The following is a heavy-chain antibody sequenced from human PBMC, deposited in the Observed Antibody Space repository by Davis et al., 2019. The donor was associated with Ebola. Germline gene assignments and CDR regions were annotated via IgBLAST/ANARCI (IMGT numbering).Heavy chain of an antibody. CDR1: GGSISSYY. Sequence: MPSETLSLTCTVSGGSISSYYWSWIRQPPGKGLEWIGYIYYSGSTNYNPSLKSRVTISVDTSKNQFSLKLSSVTAADTAVYYCARDNGSSGWMEPFDYWGQGTLVTVSS. J-gene: IGHJ4*02. CDR2: IYYSGST. D-gene: IGHD6-19*01. CDR3: ARDNGSSGWMEPFDY. V-gene: IGHV4-59*01.